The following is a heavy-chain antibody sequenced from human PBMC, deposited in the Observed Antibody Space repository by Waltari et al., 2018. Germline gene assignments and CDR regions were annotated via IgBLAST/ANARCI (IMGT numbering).Heavy chain of an antibody. V-gene: IGHV2-5*01. Sequence: QITLKESGPTLVKPTQTLTLTCTFSGFSLSTSGVGVGWIRPPPGKALEWLALIYWNDDKRYSPSLKSRLTITKDTSKNQVVLTMTNMDPVDTATYYCARQTYDFWSGYYPRGFDYWGQGTLVTVSS. CDR2: IYWNDDK. J-gene: IGHJ4*02. CDR1: GFSLSTSGVG. D-gene: IGHD3-3*01. CDR3: ARQTYDFWSGYYPRGFDY.